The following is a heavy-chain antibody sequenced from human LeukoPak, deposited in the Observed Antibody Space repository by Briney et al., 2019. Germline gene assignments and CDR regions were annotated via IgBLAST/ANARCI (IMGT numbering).Heavy chain of an antibody. CDR1: GFTFSSYA. V-gene: IGHV3-23*01. J-gene: IGHJ5*02. CDR2: ITGTGGST. CDR3: AKPQVLPPKWFDP. Sequence: GGSLRLSCAASGFTFSSYAMSWVRQAPGKGLEWVSAITGTGGSTYYVASVKGRFTVSRDNSRNTLYLQMSSLRAEDSAMYYCAKPQVLPPKWFDPWGQGTLVTVSS.